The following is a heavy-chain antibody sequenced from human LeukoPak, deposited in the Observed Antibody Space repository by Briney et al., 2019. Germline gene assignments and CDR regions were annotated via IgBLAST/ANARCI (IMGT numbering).Heavy chain of an antibody. CDR2: ISGSGGST. Sequence: GGSLRLSCAASGFTFSSYVMSWVRQAAGKGLEWVSAISGSGGSTYYADSVKGRFTISRDNSKNTLFLQMNSLRAEDTAVYYCAKPPNYYDSSGYDCWGQGTLVTVSS. CDR3: AKPPNYYDSSGYDC. CDR1: GFTFSSYV. D-gene: IGHD3-22*01. J-gene: IGHJ4*02. V-gene: IGHV3-23*01.